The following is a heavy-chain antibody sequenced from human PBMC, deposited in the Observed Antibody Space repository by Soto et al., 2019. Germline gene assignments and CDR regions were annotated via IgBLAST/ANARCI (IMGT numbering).Heavy chain of an antibody. CDR3: ARLPGAIAAAKRGCFFDS. J-gene: IGHJ4*02. D-gene: IGHD6-13*01. CDR2: IYPGDSDT. V-gene: IGHV5-51*01. CDR1: GYSFTSYW. Sequence: GESLKISCKGSGYSFTSYWIGWVRQMPGKGLEWMGIIYPGDSDTRYSPSFQGQVTISADKSISTAYLQWSSLKASDTAMYYCARLPGAIAAAKRGCFFDSWGQGTLVTVSS.